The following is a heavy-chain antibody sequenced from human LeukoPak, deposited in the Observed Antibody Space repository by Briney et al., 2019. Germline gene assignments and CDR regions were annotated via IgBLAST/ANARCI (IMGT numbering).Heavy chain of an antibody. CDR1: GLTFSSYS. Sequence: GGSLRLSCAASGLTFSSYSMNWVRQAPGKGLEWVSYISSSGSTIYYADSVKGRFTISRDNAKNSLYLQMNSLRAEAAAVYYCAKAPVTSCRGAFCYPFDYWGQGTLVTVSS. CDR3: AKAPVTSCRGAFCYPFDY. J-gene: IGHJ4*02. CDR2: ISSSGSTI. V-gene: IGHV3-48*01. D-gene: IGHD2-15*01.